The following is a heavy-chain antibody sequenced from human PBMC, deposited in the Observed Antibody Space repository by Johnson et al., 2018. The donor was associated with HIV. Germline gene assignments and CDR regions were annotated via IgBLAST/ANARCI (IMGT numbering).Heavy chain of an antibody. CDR1: GFTVSSNY. CDR3: ARDRPYYYGSGDAFDI. D-gene: IGHD3-10*01. CDR2: IYSGGNT. V-gene: IGHV3-53*01. Sequence: VQLVESGGGLVQPGGSLRLSCAASGFTVSSNYMSWVRQAPGKGLEWVSVIYSGGNTYYADSVKGRFTISRDNSKNTLYLQMNSLRAEDTAVYYCARDRPYYYGSGDAFDIWSQGTMVTVSS. J-gene: IGHJ3*02.